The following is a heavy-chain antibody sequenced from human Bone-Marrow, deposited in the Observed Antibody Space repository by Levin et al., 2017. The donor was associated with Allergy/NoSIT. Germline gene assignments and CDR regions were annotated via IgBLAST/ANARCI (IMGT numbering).Heavy chain of an antibody. CDR2: FDPDDGQT. J-gene: IGHJ4*02. D-gene: IGHD3-10*01. V-gene: IGHV1-24*01. CDR3: ATEGGGHMVPQRYFDH. Sequence: PGESLKISCKVSGHTLSELSIHWVRQAPGRAPEWLGGFDPDDGQTIYAQKFQGRVIMTDDISTETAFMEMTSLRSDDTAVYYCATEGGGHMVPQRYFDHWGQGTRVTVSS. CDR1: GHTLSELS.